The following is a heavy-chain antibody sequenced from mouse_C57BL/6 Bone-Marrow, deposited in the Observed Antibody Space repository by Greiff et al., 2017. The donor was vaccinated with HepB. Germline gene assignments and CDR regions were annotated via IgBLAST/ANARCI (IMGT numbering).Heavy chain of an antibody. CDR1: GYTFTSYW. D-gene: IGHD2-4*01. CDR2: IYPGSGST. J-gene: IGHJ1*03. CDR3: ARGLTDYDGGYFDV. V-gene: IGHV1-55*01. Sequence: QVHVKQPGAELVKPGASVKMSCKASGYTFTSYWITWVKQRPGQGLEWIGDIYPGSGSTNYNEKFKSKATLTVDTSSSTAYMQLSSLTSEDSAVYYCARGLTDYDGGYFDVWGTGTTVTVSS.